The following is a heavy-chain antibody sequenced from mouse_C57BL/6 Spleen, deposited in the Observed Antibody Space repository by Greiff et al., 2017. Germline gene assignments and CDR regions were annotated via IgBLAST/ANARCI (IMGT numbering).Heavy chain of an antibody. CDR3: ARRITTVGSPNWYFDV. J-gene: IGHJ1*03. CDR2: IDPSDSYT. D-gene: IGHD1-1*01. V-gene: IGHV1-50*01. CDR1: GYTFTSYW. Sequence: VQLQQPGAELVKPGASVKLSCKASGYTFTSYWMQWVKQRPGQGLEWIGEIDPSDSYTNYNQKFKGKATLTVDTSSRTAYMQLSSLTSEDSAVYYCARRITTVGSPNWYFDVWGTGTTVTVSS.